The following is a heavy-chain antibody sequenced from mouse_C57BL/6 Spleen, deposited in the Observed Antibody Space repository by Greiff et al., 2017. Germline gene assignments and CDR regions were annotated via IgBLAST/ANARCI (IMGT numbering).Heavy chain of an antibody. CDR2: IDPSDSDT. D-gene: IGHD2-1*01. V-gene: IGHV1-52*01. Sequence: QVQLQQPGAELVRPGSSVKLSCKASGYTFTSYWMHWVKQRPIQGLEWIGNIDPSDSDTHYNQKFKDKATLTVDKSSSTAYMQLSSLTSEDSAVYYCARGDYGNYVDYWGQGTSVTVSS. CDR3: ARGDYGNYVDY. J-gene: IGHJ4*01. CDR1: GYTFTSYW.